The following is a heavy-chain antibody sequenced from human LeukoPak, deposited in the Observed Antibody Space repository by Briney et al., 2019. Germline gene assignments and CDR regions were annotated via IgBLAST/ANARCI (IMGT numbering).Heavy chain of an antibody. CDR3: ARDHYGDSFDFDY. CDR1: GDSISSYY. V-gene: IGHV4-59*12. D-gene: IGHD4-17*01. J-gene: IGHJ4*02. Sequence: PSETLSLTCTVSGDSISSYYWSWIRQPPGKGLEWIGYIYYGGSTNYNPSLKSRVTISIDTSKNQFSLKLNSVTAADTAVYYCARDHYGDSFDFDYWGRGTLVTVSS. CDR2: IYYGGST.